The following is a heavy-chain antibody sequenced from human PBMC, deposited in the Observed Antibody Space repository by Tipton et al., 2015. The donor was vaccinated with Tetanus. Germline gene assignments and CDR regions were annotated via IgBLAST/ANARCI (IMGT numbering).Heavy chain of an antibody. V-gene: IGHV4-61*01. CDR3: ARIHDYWSGYFDF. CDR2: ILYGKST. J-gene: IGHJ4*02. D-gene: IGHD3-3*01. Sequence: TLSLTCTVSGGSISSGSYYWSWVRQPPGKGPEYLGYILYGKSTHYSPSLQSRLSMSGDPVKNQFSLRLTSVTAADTAVYFCARIHDYWSGYFDFWGQGTPVTVSP. CDR1: GGSISSGSYY.